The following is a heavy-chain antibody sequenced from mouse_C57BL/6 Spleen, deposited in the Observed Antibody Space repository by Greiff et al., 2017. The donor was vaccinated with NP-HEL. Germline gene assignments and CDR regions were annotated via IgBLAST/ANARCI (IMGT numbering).Heavy chain of an antibody. CDR3: ARGDYYGNPY. Sequence: DVKLVESGGGLVKPGGSLKLSCAASGFTFSDYGMHWVRQAPEKGLEWVAYISSGSSTIYYADTVKGRFTISRDNAKNTLFLQMTSLRSEDTAMYYCARGDYYGNPYWGQGTLVTVSA. V-gene: IGHV5-17*01. CDR2: ISSGSSTI. CDR1: GFTFSDYG. J-gene: IGHJ3*01. D-gene: IGHD2-1*01.